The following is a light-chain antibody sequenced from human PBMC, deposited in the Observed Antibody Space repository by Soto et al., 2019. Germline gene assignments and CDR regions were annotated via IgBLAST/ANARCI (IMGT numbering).Light chain of an antibody. Sequence: AIRMTQSPSSLSASTGDRVTITCRASQGISSYLAWYQQKPGKAPKLLIYAASTLQSGVPSGFSGSGSGTDFTLTISCLQSEDFATYYCQQYYSYPVTFGQGTKVEIK. CDR3: QQYYSYPVT. V-gene: IGKV1-8*01. CDR1: QGISSY. J-gene: IGKJ1*01. CDR2: AAS.